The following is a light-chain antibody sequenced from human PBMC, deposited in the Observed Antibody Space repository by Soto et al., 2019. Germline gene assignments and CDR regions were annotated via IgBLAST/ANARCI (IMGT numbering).Light chain of an antibody. Sequence: DIVMTQSPLSLPVTPGEPASISCRSSQSLLHSNGYNYLDWYLQKPGQSPQLLIYLGSHRASGVPDRFSGSGSGTDFTLKSSRVEAEDVGVYYCMQALQTLLTFGGGTKVEIK. J-gene: IGKJ4*01. CDR1: QSLLHSNGYNY. CDR2: LGS. V-gene: IGKV2-28*01. CDR3: MQALQTLLT.